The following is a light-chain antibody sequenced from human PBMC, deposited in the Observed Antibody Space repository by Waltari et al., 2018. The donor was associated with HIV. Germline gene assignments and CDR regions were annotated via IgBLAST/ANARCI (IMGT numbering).Light chain of an antibody. CDR1: SSNIGTNT. V-gene: IGLV1-44*01. Sequence: QSVLTQAPSASGTPGQKVTISCSGSSSNIGTNTVNWYQQFPGTAPKLLIYRNNQRPSGVPDRFSGSKSGTSASLAISGLRSEDEAEYHCATWDDSLSGPVFGGGTQLTVL. J-gene: IGLJ2*01. CDR3: ATWDDSLSGPV. CDR2: RNN.